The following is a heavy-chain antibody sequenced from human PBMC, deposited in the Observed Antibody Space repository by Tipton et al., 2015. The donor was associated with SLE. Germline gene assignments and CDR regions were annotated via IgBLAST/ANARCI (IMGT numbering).Heavy chain of an antibody. CDR3: ARDSSSSFSFYYYYYMDV. D-gene: IGHD6-6*01. CDR2: ISSSGSTI. CDR1: GFTFSSYE. J-gene: IGHJ6*03. Sequence: SLRLSCAASGFTFSSYEMNWVRQAPGKGLEWVSYISSSGSTIYYADSVKGRFTISRDNAKNSLYLQMNSLRAEDTAVYYCARDSSSSFSFYYYYYMDVWGKGTTVTVSS. V-gene: IGHV3-48*03.